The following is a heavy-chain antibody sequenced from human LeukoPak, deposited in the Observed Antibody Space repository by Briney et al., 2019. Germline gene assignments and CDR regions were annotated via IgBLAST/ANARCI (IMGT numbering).Heavy chain of an antibody. D-gene: IGHD1-14*01. CDR2: LSIARES. Sequence: PGGSLRLSCAVSGLSVADTYMAWVRQAPRKGLEWVATLSIARESYYADSVRGRFNISRDNSENPLYRQMTTVTDDDTAIYYCAAGFRSEFIYFYLHVWGKGNPVTVSS. V-gene: IGHV3-53*01. CDR1: GLSVADTY. CDR3: AAGFRSEFIYFYLHV. J-gene: IGHJ6*03.